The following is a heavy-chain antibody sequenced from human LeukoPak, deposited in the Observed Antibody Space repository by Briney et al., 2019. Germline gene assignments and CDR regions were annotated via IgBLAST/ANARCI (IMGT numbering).Heavy chain of an antibody. D-gene: IGHD6-13*01. V-gene: IGHV4-34*01. CDR1: GGSFSGYY. CDR2: INHSGST. Sequence: PSETLSLTCAVYGGSFSGYYWSWIRQPPGKGLEWIGEINHSGSTNYNPSLKSRVTISVDTSKNQFSLKLSSVTAVDTAVYYCATIAAAGPYWYFDLWGRGTLVTVSS. CDR3: ATIAAAGPYWYFDL. J-gene: IGHJ2*01.